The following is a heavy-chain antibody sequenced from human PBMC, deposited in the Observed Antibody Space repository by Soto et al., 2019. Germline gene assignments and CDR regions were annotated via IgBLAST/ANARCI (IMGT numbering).Heavy chain of an antibody. J-gene: IGHJ4*01. CDR2: ISGSASTT. V-gene: IGHV3-23*01. Sequence: PGGSLRLSCAASGFTFSSNAMSWVRQAPGKGLEWVSGISGSASTTYYADSVKGRFTISRDNSKNTLYLQMNSLRAEDTAVYYYAKAPGDYTYFFPYCGQGTLVTVSS. D-gene: IGHD2-21*01. CDR3: AKAPGDYTYFFPY. CDR1: GFTFSSNA.